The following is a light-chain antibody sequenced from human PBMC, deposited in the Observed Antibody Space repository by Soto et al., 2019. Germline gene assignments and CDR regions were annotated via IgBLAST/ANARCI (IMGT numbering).Light chain of an antibody. CDR3: SSYTSIFKLAV. Sequence: QSALTQPASVSGSPGQSITIFCTGTSSDVGGYNYVSWYQQHPGSAPKLMIYDVSSRPSGVSNRFSGSKSGNTASLTISGLQAEDEADYYGSSYTSIFKLAVFGSGTKLTVL. J-gene: IGLJ1*01. CDR2: DVS. CDR1: SSDVGGYNY. V-gene: IGLV2-14*03.